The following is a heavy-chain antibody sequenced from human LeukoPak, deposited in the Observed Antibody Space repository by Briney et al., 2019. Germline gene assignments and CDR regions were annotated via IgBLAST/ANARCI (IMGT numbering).Heavy chain of an antibody. D-gene: IGHD3-22*01. CDR2: IYYSGST. CDR3: ASTDSSGYEDFGAFDI. V-gene: IGHV4-30-4*01. CDR1: DGSISSGDYY. J-gene: IGHJ3*02. Sequence: SQTLSLTCTVSDGSISSGDYYWSWIRQPPGKGLEWIGYIYYSGSTYYNPSLKSRVTISVDTSKNQFSLKLSSVTAADTAVYYCASTDSSGYEDFGAFDIWGQGTMVTVSS.